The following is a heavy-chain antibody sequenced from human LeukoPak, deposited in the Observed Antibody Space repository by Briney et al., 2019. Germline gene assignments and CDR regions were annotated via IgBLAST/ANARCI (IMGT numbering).Heavy chain of an antibody. Sequence: PSETLSLTCAVNGGPFSRYHWSWIRQPPGKGLEWIGYIYYSGSTNYNPSLKSRVTISVDASKNQFSLKLSSVTAADTAVYYCARVSYSSSWPNYYYYGMDVWGQGTTVTVSS. J-gene: IGHJ6*02. CDR3: ARVSYSSSWPNYYYYGMDV. CDR2: IYYSGST. CDR1: GGPFSRYH. D-gene: IGHD6-13*01. V-gene: IGHV4-59*01.